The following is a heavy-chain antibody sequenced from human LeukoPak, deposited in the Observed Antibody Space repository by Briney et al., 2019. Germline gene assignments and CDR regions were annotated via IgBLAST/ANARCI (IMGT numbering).Heavy chain of an antibody. V-gene: IGHV5-51*01. D-gene: IGHD3-9*01. J-gene: IGHJ4*02. CDR2: IYPDDSDN. Sequence: NRGESLKISCKTSGYPFTDYWIGWVRQVPGKGLEWMGIIYPDDSDNRNSPSFQGQVTISADKSTSTAYLQWGSLKASDTAMYYCARGATIFYYFESWGQGTLVSVSS. CDR3: ARGATIFYYFES. CDR1: GYPFTDYW.